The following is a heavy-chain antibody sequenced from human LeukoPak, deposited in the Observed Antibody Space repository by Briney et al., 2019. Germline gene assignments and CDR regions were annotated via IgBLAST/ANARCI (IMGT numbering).Heavy chain of an antibody. CDR3: ARTQGYYDSSGLFDY. V-gene: IGHV2-70*04. J-gene: IGHJ4*02. Sequence: QTLSLTCTFSGFSLSTSGMRVSWIRQPPGKALEWPARIDWDDDKFYSTSLKTRLTISKDTSKNQVVLTMTNMDPVDTATYYCARTQGYYDSSGLFDYWGQGTLVTVSS. CDR2: IDWDDDK. D-gene: IGHD3-22*01. CDR1: GFSLSTSGMR.